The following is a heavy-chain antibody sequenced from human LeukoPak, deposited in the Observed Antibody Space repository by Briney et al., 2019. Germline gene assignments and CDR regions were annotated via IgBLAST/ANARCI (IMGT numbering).Heavy chain of an antibody. CDR1: GGSFSGYY. CDR2: INHSGST. CDR3: ARAPLRSPLGFGI. D-gene: IGHD5-12*01. J-gene: IGHJ3*02. V-gene: IGHV4-34*01. Sequence: SETLSLTCAVYGGSFSGYYWSWIRQPPGKGLEWIGEINHSGSTNYNPSLKSRVTISVDTSKNQFSLKLSSVTAADTAVYYCARAPLRSPLGFGIWGQGTMVTVSS.